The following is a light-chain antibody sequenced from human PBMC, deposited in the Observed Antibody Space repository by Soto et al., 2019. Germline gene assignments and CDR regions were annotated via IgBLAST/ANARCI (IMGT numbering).Light chain of an antibody. V-gene: IGKV3D-11*03. CDR2: QTS. Sequence: DIVLTQSPATLSSFPGDRVTLSCRASQYINTRLAWYQHRPGQAPRLIIYQTSLRAAGIPARFSASGSGTDCTLTISDVQPEDVALYYCHQRQSWPRTFGQGTKVDIK. CDR3: HQRQSWPRT. J-gene: IGKJ1*01. CDR1: QYINTR.